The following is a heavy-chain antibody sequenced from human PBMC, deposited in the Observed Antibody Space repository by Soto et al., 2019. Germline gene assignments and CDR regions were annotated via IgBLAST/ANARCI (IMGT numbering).Heavy chain of an antibody. CDR3: AKYDFWSGNTLAPFDY. D-gene: IGHD3-3*01. J-gene: IGHJ4*02. V-gene: IGHV3-23*01. CDR2: ISGSGGST. CDR1: GFTFSSYS. Sequence: GGSMRLSCAAAGFTFSSYSMSWVRQTTGKGLEWVSAISGSGGSTYYADSVKGRFTISRDNSKNTLYLQMNSLRAEDTAVYYCAKYDFWSGNTLAPFDYWGQGTLVTVSS.